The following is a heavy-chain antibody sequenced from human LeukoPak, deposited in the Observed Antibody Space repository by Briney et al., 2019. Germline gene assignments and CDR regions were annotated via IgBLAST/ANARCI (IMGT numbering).Heavy chain of an antibody. J-gene: IGHJ4*02. Sequence: ASVKVSCKASGGTFSSYAISWVRQAPGQGLEWMGGIIPIFGTANYAQKFQGRVTITADESTSTAYMELSSLRSEDTAVYYCATVLRFGEYVFDYWGQGTLVTVSS. CDR1: GGTFSSYA. V-gene: IGHV1-69*13. CDR2: IIPIFGTA. CDR3: ATVLRFGEYVFDY. D-gene: IGHD3-10*01.